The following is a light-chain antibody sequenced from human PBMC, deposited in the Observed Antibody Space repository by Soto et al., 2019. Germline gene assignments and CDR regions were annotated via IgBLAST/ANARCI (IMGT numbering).Light chain of an antibody. CDR1: SSNIGAGYV. Sequence: QSVLTQPPSVSGASGRRVTISCTGSSSNIGAGYVVHWYQQLPGTAPKLLIYGNSNRPSGVPDRFSGSKSGTSASLAITGLQAEDEAHYYCQSYDSSLSGVVFGGGTKLTVL. V-gene: IGLV1-40*01. CDR2: GNS. J-gene: IGLJ2*01. CDR3: QSYDSSLSGVV.